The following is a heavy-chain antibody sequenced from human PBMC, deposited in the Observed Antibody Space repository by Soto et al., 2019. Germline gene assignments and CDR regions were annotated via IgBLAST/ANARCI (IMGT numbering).Heavy chain of an antibody. CDR2: ISSSTSHT. CDR1: GFTFSDYY. J-gene: IGHJ4*02. V-gene: IGHV3-11*05. D-gene: IGHD6-13*01. Sequence: QVQLVESGGGLVKPGGSLRLSCAVSGFTFSDYYMTWIRQAPGKELEWVSYISSSTSHTNYADSVKGRFTISRDNAKNSLFLQINSLRAEDAAAYYCARGRGAAADYFDFWGQGTLVTVSS. CDR3: ARGRGAAADYFDF.